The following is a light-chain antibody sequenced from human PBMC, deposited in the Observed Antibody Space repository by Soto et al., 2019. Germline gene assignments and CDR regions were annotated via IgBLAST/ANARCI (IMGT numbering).Light chain of an antibody. CDR1: SSNIGNNY. J-gene: IGLJ2*01. CDR2: ENN. V-gene: IGLV1-51*02. CDR3: GTWDSSLSAVV. Sequence: QSVLTQPPSVSAAPGQKVTISCSGSSSNIGNNYVSWYQQLPGTAPKLLIYENNKRPSGIPDRFSGSKSGTSATLGITGLQTGDEADYCCGTWDSSLSAVVFGGGTKLTVL.